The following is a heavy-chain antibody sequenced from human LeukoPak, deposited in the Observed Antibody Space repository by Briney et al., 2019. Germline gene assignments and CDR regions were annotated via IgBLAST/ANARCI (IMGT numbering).Heavy chain of an antibody. CDR2: ISYDGSNK. CDR3: AKDRGVQQLVHPANWFDP. CDR1: GFTFSSYA. D-gene: IGHD6-13*01. J-gene: IGHJ5*02. Sequence: PGGSLRLSCAASGFTFSSYAMHWVRQAPGKGLEWVAVISYDGSNKYYADSVKGRFTISRDNSKNTLYLQMNSLRAEDTAVYYCAKDRGVQQLVHPANWFDPWGQGTLVTVSS. V-gene: IGHV3-30-3*01.